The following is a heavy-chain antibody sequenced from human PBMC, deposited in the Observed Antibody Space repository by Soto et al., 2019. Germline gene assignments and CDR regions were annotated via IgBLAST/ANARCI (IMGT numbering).Heavy chain of an antibody. CDR1: GFTFSSYA. CDR2: ISYDGSNK. CDR3: ARTLARPAPPDFDY. Sequence: WGSLRLSCAASGFTFSSYAMHWVRQAPGKGLEWLAVISYDGSNKYYADSVKGRFTISRDNSKNTLYLQMNSLRAEDTAVYYCARTLARPAPPDFDYWGQGTLVTVSS. D-gene: IGHD6-6*01. V-gene: IGHV3-30-3*01. J-gene: IGHJ4*02.